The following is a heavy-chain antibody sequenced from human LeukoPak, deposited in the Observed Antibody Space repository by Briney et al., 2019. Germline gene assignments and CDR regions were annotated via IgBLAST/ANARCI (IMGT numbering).Heavy chain of an antibody. D-gene: IGHD6-13*01. J-gene: IGHJ5*02. V-gene: IGHV4-59*08. CDR1: GGSISSYY. CDR3: ARVGEAAAGTWFDP. Sequence: TSETLSLTCTVSGGSISSYYWSWIRQPPGKGLEWIGYIYYSGSTNYNPSLKSRVTISVDTSKNQFSLKLSSVTAADTAVYYCARVGEAAAGTWFDPWGQGTLVTVSS. CDR2: IYYSGST.